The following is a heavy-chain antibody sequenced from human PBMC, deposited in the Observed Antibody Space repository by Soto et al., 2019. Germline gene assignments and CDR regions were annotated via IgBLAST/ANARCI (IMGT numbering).Heavy chain of an antibody. CDR1: GFTFSSYA. Sequence: GGSLRLSCAASGFTFSSYAMHWVRQAPGKGLEWVAVISYDGSNKYYADSVKGRFTISRDNSKNTLYLQMNSLRAEDTAVYYCARDHPNVDDWGWAFDIWGQGTMVTVSS. J-gene: IGHJ3*02. CDR2: ISYDGSNK. D-gene: IGHD7-27*01. V-gene: IGHV3-30*04. CDR3: ARDHPNVDDWGWAFDI.